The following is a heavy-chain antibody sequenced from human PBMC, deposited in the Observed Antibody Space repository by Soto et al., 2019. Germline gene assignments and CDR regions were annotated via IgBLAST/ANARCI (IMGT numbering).Heavy chain of an antibody. CDR3: ARDQCDGYRGPFAY. J-gene: IGHJ4*02. D-gene: IGHD5-12*01. V-gene: IGHV3-21*01. CDR2: ISSSSSYI. Sequence: GGSLRLSCAASGFTLSSYSMNLVRHALGKGLEWVSSISSSSSYIYYADSVKGRFTISRDNAKNSLYLQMNSLRAEDTAVYYCARDQCDGYRGPFAYWSQGTLVTVSS. CDR1: GFTLSSYS.